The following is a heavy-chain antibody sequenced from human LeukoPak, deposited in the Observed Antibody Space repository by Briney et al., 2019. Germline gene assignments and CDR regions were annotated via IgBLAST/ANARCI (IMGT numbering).Heavy chain of an antibody. CDR1: GFSFSTYG. J-gene: IGHJ5*02. CDR3: AREWKIAEAPRYHLADP. CDR2: ISGSGTTI. V-gene: IGHV3-48*03. D-gene: IGHD2-21*01. Sequence: GGSLRLSCTASGFSFSTYGMNWVRQAPGKGLEWVSYISGSGTTIYYADSVKGRFTISRDNAKNSLYLQMNSLRAEDTAVYYCAREWKIAEAPRYHLADPWGQGTLVTVSS.